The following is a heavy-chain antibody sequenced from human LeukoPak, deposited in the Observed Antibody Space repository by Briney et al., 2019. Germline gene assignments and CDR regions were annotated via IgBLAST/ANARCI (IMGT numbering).Heavy chain of an antibody. J-gene: IGHJ4*02. Sequence: GGSLRLSCAASGFTFVNYAMSWVRQAPGKGLEWVSAVVGAGTTTFYADSVKGRFTISRDKSKNTVYLQINSLRAGDTAGYYCAKARLSTGWAYNDYWGQGTLVTVSS. D-gene: IGHD6-19*01. CDR2: VVGAGTTT. V-gene: IGHV3-23*01. CDR1: GFTFVNYA. CDR3: AKARLSTGWAYNDY.